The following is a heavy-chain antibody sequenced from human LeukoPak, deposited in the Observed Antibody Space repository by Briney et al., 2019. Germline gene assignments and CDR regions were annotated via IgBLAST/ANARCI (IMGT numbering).Heavy chain of an antibody. Sequence: ETLSLTCAVYGGSFSGYYWSWIRQPPGKGLEWIGEINHSGSTNYNPSLKSRVTISVDTSKNQFSLKLSSVTAADTAVYYCARGRGVRAELDYWGQGTLVTVSS. D-gene: IGHD3-10*01. CDR1: GGSFSGYY. V-gene: IGHV4-34*01. J-gene: IGHJ4*02. CDR2: INHSGST. CDR3: ARGRGVRAELDY.